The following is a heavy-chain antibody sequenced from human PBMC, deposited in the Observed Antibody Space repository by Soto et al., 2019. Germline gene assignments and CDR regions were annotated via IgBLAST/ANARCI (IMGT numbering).Heavy chain of an antibody. J-gene: IGHJ3*02. V-gene: IGHV3-7*01. Sequence: GGSLRLSCAASGFTFSSYWMSWVRQAPGKGLEWVANIKQDGSEKYYVDSVKGRFTISRDNAKNSLYLQMNSLRAEDTAVYYCARGGDYYSYGAFDIWGQGTMVTVSS. CDR1: GFTFSSYW. D-gene: IGHD5-18*01. CDR2: IKQDGSEK. CDR3: ARGGDYYSYGAFDI.